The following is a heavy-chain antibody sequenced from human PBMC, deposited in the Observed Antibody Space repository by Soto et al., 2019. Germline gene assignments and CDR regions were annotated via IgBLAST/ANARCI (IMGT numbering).Heavy chain of an antibody. CDR3: ARGNGIVVVITTFNWFDP. CDR2: INHSGNT. Sequence: QVQLQQWGAGLLKPSETLSLTCAVYGGSFSGYYWSWIRQPPGKGLEWIGEINHSGNTNYNPSLKSRVTISVDTSKNQFSLKLSSVTAADTAVYYCARGNGIVVVITTFNWFDPWGQGTLVTVSS. D-gene: IGHD3-22*01. V-gene: IGHV4-34*01. J-gene: IGHJ5*02. CDR1: GGSFSGYY.